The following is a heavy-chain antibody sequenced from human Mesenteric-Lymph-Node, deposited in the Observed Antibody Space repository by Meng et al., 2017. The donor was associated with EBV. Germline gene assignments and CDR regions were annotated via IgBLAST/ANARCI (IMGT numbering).Heavy chain of an antibody. D-gene: IGHD2-2*01. CDR3: ARGGDLVVVSPMEDY. J-gene: IGHJ4*02. Sequence: VQVVQSGAEVKKPGASVKVSCKASGYTFTNYHMHWVRQAPGQGLEWVGRINPISGGTNLAQKFQGRVTMTRDTSISTVYLELSRLRSDDTAVYFCARGGDLVVVSPMEDYWGQGTLVTVSS. V-gene: IGHV1-2*06. CDR1: GYTFTNYH. CDR2: INPISGGT.